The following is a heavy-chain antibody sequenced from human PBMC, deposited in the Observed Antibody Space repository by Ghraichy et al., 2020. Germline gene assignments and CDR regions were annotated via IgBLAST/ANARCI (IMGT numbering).Heavy chain of an antibody. D-gene: IGHD2-21*02. Sequence: GGSLRLSCAASGFTFSSYAMSWVRQAPGKGLEWVSAISGSGGSTYYADSVKGRFTISRDNSKNTLYLQMNSLRAEDTAVYYCAKDQYCGGDCYYWYFDLWGRGTLVTVSS. CDR1: GFTFSSYA. J-gene: IGHJ2*01. CDR3: AKDQYCGGDCYYWYFDL. V-gene: IGHV3-23*01. CDR2: ISGSGGST.